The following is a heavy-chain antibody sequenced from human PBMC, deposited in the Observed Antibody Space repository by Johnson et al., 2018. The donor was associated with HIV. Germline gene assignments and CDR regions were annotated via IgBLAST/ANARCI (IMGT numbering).Heavy chain of an antibody. J-gene: IGHJ3*01. CDR1: GFTFSSHW. CDR2: IKEDGGEK. CDR3: AREAGGSYPDAFDF. Sequence: VHLVESGGALVQPGGSLRLSCAASGFTFSSHWMNWVRQAAGKGLAWVANIKEDGGEKKYVDSVKGRFTISRDNAKNSLYLQMNSLRGEDTAVYYCAREAGGSYPDAFDFWGQGTMVTVSS. V-gene: IGHV3-7*01. D-gene: IGHD1-26*01.